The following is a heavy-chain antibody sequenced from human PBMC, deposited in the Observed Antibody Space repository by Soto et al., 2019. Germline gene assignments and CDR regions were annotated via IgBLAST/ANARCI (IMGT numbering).Heavy chain of an antibody. J-gene: IGHJ4*02. CDR1: GGSISSGGYY. CDR2: IYYSGST. V-gene: IGHV4-31*03. Sequence: SETLSLTCTVSGGSISSGGYYWSWIRQHPGKGLEWIGYIYYSGSTYYNPSLKSRVTISVDTSKNQFSLKLSSVTAADTAVYYCAREYYGSGSYYNGHQFDYWGQGTLVTVSS. CDR3: AREYYGSGSYYNGHQFDY. D-gene: IGHD3-10*01.